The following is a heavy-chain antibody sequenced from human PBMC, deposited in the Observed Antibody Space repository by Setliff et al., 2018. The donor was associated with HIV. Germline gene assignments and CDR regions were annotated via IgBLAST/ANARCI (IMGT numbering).Heavy chain of an antibody. Sequence: GGSLRLSCVPSGFTFGGFAMSWVRQAPGRGLEWVSSISHSGSDIYYADSVKGRFTISRDNAKNSLYLQMNSLRAEDTAVYYCARKYYYDSSGYYYYAFDIWGQGTMVT. J-gene: IGHJ3*02. CDR1: GFTFGGFA. CDR2: ISHSGSDI. CDR3: ARKYYYDSSGYYYYAFDI. D-gene: IGHD3-22*01. V-gene: IGHV3-21*01.